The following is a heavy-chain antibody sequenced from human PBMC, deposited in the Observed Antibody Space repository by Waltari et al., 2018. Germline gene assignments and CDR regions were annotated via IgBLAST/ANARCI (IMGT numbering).Heavy chain of an antibody. Sequence: QVQLQESGPGLVKPSETLSLTCAVSGYSISSGYYWGWIRQPPGKGLEWIGSIYHSGSTYYNPSLKSRVTISIDTSKNQYSLRLTSVTVADTATYYCARGQWGAAGTQEWYYFDLWGRGTLVTVSS. J-gene: IGHJ2*01. V-gene: IGHV4-38-2*01. CDR3: ARGQWGAAGTQEWYYFDL. CDR1: GYSISSGYY. CDR2: IYHSGST. D-gene: IGHD3-3*01.